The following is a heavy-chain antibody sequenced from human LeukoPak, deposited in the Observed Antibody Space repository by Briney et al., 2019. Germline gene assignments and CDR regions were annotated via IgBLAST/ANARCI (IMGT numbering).Heavy chain of an antibody. CDR3: ARGMTTVTPGAFDI. CDR2: TSAYNGNT. CDR1: GYTFTSYG. V-gene: IGHV1-18*01. J-gene: IGHJ3*02. Sequence: ASVKVSCKASGYTFTSYGISWVRQAPGQGLEWMGWTSAYNGNTNYAQKLQGRVTMTTDTSTSTAYMELRSLRSDDTAVYYCARGMTTVTPGAFDIWGQGTMVTVSS. D-gene: IGHD4-17*01.